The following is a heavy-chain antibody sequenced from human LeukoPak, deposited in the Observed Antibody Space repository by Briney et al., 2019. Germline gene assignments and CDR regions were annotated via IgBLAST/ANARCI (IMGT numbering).Heavy chain of an antibody. CDR3: ARRVDSYWFFDY. V-gene: IGHV5-51*01. Sequence: PGESLKISCKGSGYSFTNYWIGWVRQMPGKGLEWMGIIYPGDSDTRYIPSFQGQVTISADKSITTAYLQWSSLKASDTAVYYCARRVDSYWFFDYWGQGTLVTVSS. CDR2: IYPGDSDT. D-gene: IGHD1-26*01. J-gene: IGHJ4*02. CDR1: GYSFTNYW.